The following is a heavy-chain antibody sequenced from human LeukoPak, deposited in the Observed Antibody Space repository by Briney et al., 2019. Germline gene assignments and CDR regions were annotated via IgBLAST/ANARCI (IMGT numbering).Heavy chain of an antibody. CDR1: GGSFSGYY. Sequence: SETLSLTCAVYGGSFSGYYWSWIRQPPGKGLEWIGEINHSGSTNYNPSLKSRVTISVDTSKNQFSLKLSSVTAADTAVYYCARQNSGSYYHYYYYYMDVWGKGTTVTVSS. CDR2: INHSGST. D-gene: IGHD1-26*01. V-gene: IGHV4-34*01. J-gene: IGHJ6*03. CDR3: ARQNSGSYYHYYYYYMDV.